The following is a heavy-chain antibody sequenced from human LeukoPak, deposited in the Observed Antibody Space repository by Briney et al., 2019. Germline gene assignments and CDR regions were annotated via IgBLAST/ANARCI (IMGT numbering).Heavy chain of an antibody. V-gene: IGHV3-23*01. Sequence: AGGSLRLSCAASGFTFSSYAMSWVRQAPGKGLEWVSAISGSGGSTYYADSVKGRFTISRDNSKKTLYLQMHSLRAEDPAVSYCANSARRWGLDVWGQGTTVTVSS. CDR1: GFTFSSYA. CDR3: ANSARRWGLDV. D-gene: IGHD6-25*01. CDR2: ISGSGGST. J-gene: IGHJ6*02.